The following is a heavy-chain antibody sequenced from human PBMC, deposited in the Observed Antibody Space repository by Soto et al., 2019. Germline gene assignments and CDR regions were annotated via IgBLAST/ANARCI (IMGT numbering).Heavy chain of an antibody. J-gene: IGHJ4*02. CDR2: IFSSGAT. Sequence: PSETLSLTCIVSGGSISSSSLQWGWIRQPPGRGLDWVASIFSSGATYYNPSLKSRVTISVHTSINQFSLRLSSVTAADTAVYYCARQYYYGSGRQIDYWGQGTLVTVSS. CDR1: GGSISSSSLQ. D-gene: IGHD3-10*01. V-gene: IGHV4-39*01. CDR3: ARQYYYGSGRQIDY.